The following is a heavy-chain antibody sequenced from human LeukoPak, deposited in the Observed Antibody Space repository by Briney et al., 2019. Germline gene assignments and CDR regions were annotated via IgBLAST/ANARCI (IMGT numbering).Heavy chain of an antibody. V-gene: IGHV3-48*04. CDR2: ISSSSSTI. D-gene: IGHD6-19*01. J-gene: IGHJ3*02. CDR3: ASIAVAGGDAFDI. Sequence: GGSLRLSCAASGFTFSSYSMNWARQAPGKGLEWVSYISSSSSTIYYADSVKGRFTISRDNAKNSLYLRMNSLRAEDTAVYYCASIAVAGGDAFDIWGQGTMVTVSS. CDR1: GFTFSSYS.